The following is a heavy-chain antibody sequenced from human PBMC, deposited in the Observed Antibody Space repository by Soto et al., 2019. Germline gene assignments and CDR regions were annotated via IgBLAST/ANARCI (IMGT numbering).Heavy chain of an antibody. CDR1: GFTFGSYW. V-gene: IGHV3-74*01. J-gene: IGHJ6*02. Sequence: EVQLVESGGGLVQPGGSLRVSCAASGFTFGSYWMNWVRQAPGKGVVWVSRIDSDGSSTTYADSVKGRFTTSRDNAKNTLYLQMSSLKVEDTAVYYCARGRPYGMEVWGQGTTVTVSS. CDR3: ARGRPYGMEV. CDR2: IDSDGSST.